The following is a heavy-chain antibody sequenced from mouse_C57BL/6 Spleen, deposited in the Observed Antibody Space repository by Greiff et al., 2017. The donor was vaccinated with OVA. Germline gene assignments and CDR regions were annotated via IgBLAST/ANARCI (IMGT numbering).Heavy chain of an antibody. CDR2: IRNKANNHAT. J-gene: IGHJ4*01. Sequence: EVKLVESGGGLVQPGGSMKLSCAASGFTFSDAWMDWVRQSPEKGLEWVAEIRNKANNHATYYAESVKGRFTISRDDSKSSVYLQMNSLRAEDTGIYYCARGGGYYVDYYAMDYWGQGTSVTVSS. D-gene: IGHD2-3*01. CDR1: GFTFSDAW. CDR3: ARGGGYYVDYYAMDY. V-gene: IGHV6-6*01.